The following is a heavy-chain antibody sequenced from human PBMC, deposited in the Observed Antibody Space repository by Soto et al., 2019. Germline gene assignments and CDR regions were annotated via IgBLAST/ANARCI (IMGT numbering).Heavy chain of an antibody. CDR2: IYPGDSDT. J-gene: IGHJ5*02. V-gene: IGHV5-51*01. CDR3: ARGSRIQLWLLNSFDP. Sequence: PGESLKISCKGSGYSFTSYWIGWVRQMPGKGLEWMGIIYPGDSDTRYSPSFQGQVTISADKSISTAYLQWSSLKASDTAMYYCARGSRIQLWLLNSFDPWGQGTLVTLSS. D-gene: IGHD5-18*01. CDR1: GYSFTSYW.